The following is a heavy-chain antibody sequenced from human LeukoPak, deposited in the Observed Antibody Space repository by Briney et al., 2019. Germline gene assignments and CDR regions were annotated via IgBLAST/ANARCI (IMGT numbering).Heavy chain of an antibody. CDR2: ISAYNGNT. CDR3: ARVRHSYYDFWSGHYYYGMDV. J-gene: IGHJ6*02. Sequence: ASVKVSCTASGYTFTSYGISWVRQAPGQGLEWMGWISAYNGNTNYAQKLQGRVTMTTDTSTSTAYMELRSLRSDDTAVYYCARVRHSYYDFWSGHYYYGMDVWGQGTTVTVSS. D-gene: IGHD3-3*01. CDR1: GYTFTSYG. V-gene: IGHV1-18*01.